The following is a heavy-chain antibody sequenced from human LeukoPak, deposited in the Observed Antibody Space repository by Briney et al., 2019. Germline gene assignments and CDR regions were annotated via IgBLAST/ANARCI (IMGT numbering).Heavy chain of an antibody. J-gene: IGHJ4*02. D-gene: IGHD3-16*01. Sequence: PSETLSLTCTVSGGSISSGSYYWSWIRQPAGKGLEWIGRIYTSGSTNYNPSLKSRVTISVDTSKNQFSLKLSSVTAADTAVYYCARQGRGYGGTFDYWGQGTLVTVSS. V-gene: IGHV4-61*02. CDR2: IYTSGST. CDR1: GGSISSGSYY. CDR3: ARQGRGYGGTFDY.